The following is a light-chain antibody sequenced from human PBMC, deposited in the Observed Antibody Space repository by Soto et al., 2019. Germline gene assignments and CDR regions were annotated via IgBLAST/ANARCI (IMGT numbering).Light chain of an antibody. J-gene: IGLJ2*01. Sequence: QSVLTQPRSVSGSPGQSVTLSCSGSGSDVGGYDFVSWYQQHPGKAPKLIIYDVSKRPSGVPDRYSGSNSGNTASLTISGLQAEDEADYYCCSFAGTYTVVFGGGTKLTVL. CDR3: CSFAGTYTVV. CDR1: GSDVGGYDF. CDR2: DVS. V-gene: IGLV2-11*01.